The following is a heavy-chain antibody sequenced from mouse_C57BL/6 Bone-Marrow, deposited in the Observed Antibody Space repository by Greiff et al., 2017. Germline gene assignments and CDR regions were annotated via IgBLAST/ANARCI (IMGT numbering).Heavy chain of an antibody. CDR1: GFTFSSYG. CDR2: ISSGGSYT. V-gene: IGHV5-6*01. Sequence: EVHLVESGGDLVKPGGSLKLSCAASGFTFSSYGMSWVRQTPDKRLEWVATISSGGSYTYYPDSVKGRFTISRDNAKNTLYLQMSSLKSADTAMYYGARQGLEEDYWGQGTTLTVSS. J-gene: IGHJ2*01. D-gene: IGHD3-3*01. CDR3: ARQGLEEDY.